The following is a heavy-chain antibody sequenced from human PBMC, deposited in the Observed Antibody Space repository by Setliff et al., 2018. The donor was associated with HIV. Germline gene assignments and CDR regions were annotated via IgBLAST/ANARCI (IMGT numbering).Heavy chain of an antibody. Sequence: GASVKVSCKAYGHTYNAYGITWVRQAPGQGLEWMGWISAHYGSKKYAQTLQGRVTMTTETSTNTAYMELRSLRSDDTAVYYCASSSPTTYYYGSWSPPLDYWGQGTLVTVSS. CDR3: ASSSPTTYYYGSWSPPLDY. CDR1: GHTYNAYG. CDR2: ISAHYGSK. V-gene: IGHV1-18*01. D-gene: IGHD3-10*01. J-gene: IGHJ4*02.